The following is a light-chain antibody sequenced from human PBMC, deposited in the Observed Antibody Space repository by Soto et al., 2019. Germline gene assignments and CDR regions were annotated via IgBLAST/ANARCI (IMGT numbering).Light chain of an antibody. Sequence: DIQLTQSPSFLSASVGDRVTITCRASQGISSYLAWYQQKPGKAPKLLIYAASTLQSGVPSRFSGSGSGTEFTLTISSLQPEDCATYYCQQLHSYPITFGQGTRLEIK. CDR1: QGISSY. J-gene: IGKJ5*01. CDR3: QQLHSYPIT. V-gene: IGKV1-9*01. CDR2: AAS.